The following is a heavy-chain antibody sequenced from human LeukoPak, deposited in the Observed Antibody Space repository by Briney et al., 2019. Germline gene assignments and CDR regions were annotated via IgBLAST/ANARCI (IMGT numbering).Heavy chain of an antibody. CDR1: GFTFSSYS. CDR3: ARGRPLLYSNGWSSDY. J-gene: IGHJ4*02. V-gene: IGHV3-21*01. D-gene: IGHD5-18*01. Sequence: PGGSLRLSCAASGFTFSSYSMNWVRQAPGKGLEWVSSISSSSSYIYYADSVKGRFTISRDNAKNSLYLQANSLRAEDTAVYYCARGRPLLYSNGWSSDYWGQGALVTVSS. CDR2: ISSSSSYI.